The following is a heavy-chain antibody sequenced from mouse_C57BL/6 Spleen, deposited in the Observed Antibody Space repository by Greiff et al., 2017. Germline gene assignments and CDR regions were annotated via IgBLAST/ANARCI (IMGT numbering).Heavy chain of an antibody. CDR3: ARSELFFAY. V-gene: IGHV1-55*01. CDR1: GYTFTSYW. Sequence: VQLQQPGAELVKPGASVKMSCKASGYTFTSYWITWVKQRPGQGLEWIGDIYPGSGSTNYNEKFKSKATLTVDTPSSTAYMQLSSLTSEDSAVYYCARSELFFAYWGQGTLVTVSA. CDR2: IYPGSGST. J-gene: IGHJ3*01.